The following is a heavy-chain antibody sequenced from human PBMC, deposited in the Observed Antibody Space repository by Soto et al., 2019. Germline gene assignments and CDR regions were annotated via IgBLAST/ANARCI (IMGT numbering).Heavy chain of an antibody. D-gene: IGHD1-7*01. V-gene: IGHV1-18*01. Sequence: VQLLQSGAEVKKPGASVTVSCQASGYTFSNDAITCVRQAPGQGLEWMGWVSAYNGNTNYAQKFKGRVTMTTDTSTSTAYMEIRSLRYDDTAVYFCARASRYYWNYMMYWGQGTLVTVSS. CDR2: VSAYNGNT. CDR1: GYTFSNDA. CDR3: ARASRYYWNYMMY. J-gene: IGHJ4*02.